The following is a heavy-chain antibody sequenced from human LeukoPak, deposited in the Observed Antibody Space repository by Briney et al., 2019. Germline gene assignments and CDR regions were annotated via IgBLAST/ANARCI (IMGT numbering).Heavy chain of an antibody. CDR3: ARDGRVSFGHWFDP. D-gene: IGHD3-10*01. Sequence: SETLSLTCTVSGGSISSYYWSWIRQPPGKGLEWIGYTYYSGSTNYNPSLKSRVTISVDTSKNQFSLKLSSVTAADTAVYYCARDGRVSFGHWFDPWGQGTLVTVSS. CDR1: GGSISSYY. V-gene: IGHV4-59*01. CDR2: TYYSGST. J-gene: IGHJ5*02.